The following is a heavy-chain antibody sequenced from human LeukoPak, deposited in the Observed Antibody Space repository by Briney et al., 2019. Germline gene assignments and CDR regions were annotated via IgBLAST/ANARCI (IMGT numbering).Heavy chain of an antibody. V-gene: IGHV3-23*01. CDR3: AKDRNSYYYDSSGAFDI. Sequence: GGSLRLSCAASGFTFSNYAMSWVRQAPGKGLEWVSAISGSGGSTYYADSVKGRFTISRDNSKNTLYLQMNSLRAEDTAVYYCAKDRNSYYYDSSGAFDIWGQGTMVTVSS. D-gene: IGHD3-22*01. CDR1: GFTFSNYA. CDR2: ISGSGGST. J-gene: IGHJ3*02.